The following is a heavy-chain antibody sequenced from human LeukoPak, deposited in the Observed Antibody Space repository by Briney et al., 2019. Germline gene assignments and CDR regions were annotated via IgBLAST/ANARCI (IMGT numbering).Heavy chain of an antibody. CDR2: ISSSSSTI. CDR1: GFTFSSYS. D-gene: IGHD3-10*01. J-gene: IGHJ3*02. CDR3: ARVSHSGLSNDDAFDI. Sequence: GGSLRLSCAASGFTFSSYSMNWVRQAPGKGLEWVSYISSSSSTIYYADSVKGRFTISRDNAKNSLYLQMNSLRAEDTAVYYCARVSHSGLSNDDAFDIWGQGTMVTVSS. V-gene: IGHV3-48*01.